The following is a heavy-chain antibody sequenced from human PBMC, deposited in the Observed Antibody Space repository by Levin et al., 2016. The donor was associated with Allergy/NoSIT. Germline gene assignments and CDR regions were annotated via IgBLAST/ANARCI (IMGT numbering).Heavy chain of an antibody. V-gene: IGHV1-8*01. Sequence: ASVKVSCKASGYTFTSYDINWVRQATGQGLEWMGWMNPNSGNTGYAQKFQGRVTMTRNTSISTAYMELSSLRSEDTAVYYCARGKKGYYDYVWGSYRHYGMDVWGQGTTVTVSS. CDR3: ARGKKGYYDYVWGSYRHYGMDV. CDR1: GYTFTSYD. CDR2: MNPNSGNT. J-gene: IGHJ6*02. D-gene: IGHD3-16*02.